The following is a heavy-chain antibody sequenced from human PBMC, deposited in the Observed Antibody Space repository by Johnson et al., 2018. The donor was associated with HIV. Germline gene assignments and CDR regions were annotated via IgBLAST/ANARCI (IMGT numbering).Heavy chain of an antibody. D-gene: IGHD3-10*01. V-gene: IGHV3-30*02. CDR3: AKDLNYGSGPVDI. CDR1: GFTFSNYG. J-gene: IGHJ3*02. Sequence: VQLVESGGGVVQPGGSLRLSCAASGFTFSNYGMHWVRQAPGKGLEWVAFIRYDGTNKYYADSVKGRFTISRDNSKNTLYLQMNSLRAEDTAVYYCAKDLNYGSGPVDIWGQGTMVTVSS. CDR2: IRYDGTNK.